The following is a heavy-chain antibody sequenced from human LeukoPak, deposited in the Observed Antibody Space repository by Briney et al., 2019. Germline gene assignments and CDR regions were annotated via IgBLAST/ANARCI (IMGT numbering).Heavy chain of an antibody. CDR2: ISYDGSKK. Sequence: GRSLRLSCAASGFTFSDLGIHWVRQAPGKGLEWVAVISYDGSKKYYGDSVKGRFTNSRDNSKNTLYLQMNSLRTEDTAVYYCARIHSGYDPPYSYYGMDVWGRGTRVTVSS. CDR3: ARIHSGYDPPYSYYGMDV. J-gene: IGHJ6*04. D-gene: IGHD5-12*01. CDR1: GFTFSDLG. V-gene: IGHV3-30*04.